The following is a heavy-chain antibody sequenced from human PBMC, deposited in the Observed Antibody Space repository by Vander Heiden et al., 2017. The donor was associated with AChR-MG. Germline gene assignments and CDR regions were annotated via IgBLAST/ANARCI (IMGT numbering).Heavy chain of an antibody. CDR3: AKSLSRASSGWRGWFEP. CDR1: GFTSSAYV. D-gene: IGHD2-15*01. CDR2: ISGSGTNT. Sequence: GQLLESGGGLVQPGGSLRLSCAASGFTSSAYVMGWVRQAPGKGVAWVSVISGSGTNTFYADSVRGRFTISRDNSKNTLYLQMNSLRTEDTATYYCAKSLSRASSGWRGWFEPWGQGTLVTVSS. J-gene: IGHJ5*02. V-gene: IGHV3-23*01.